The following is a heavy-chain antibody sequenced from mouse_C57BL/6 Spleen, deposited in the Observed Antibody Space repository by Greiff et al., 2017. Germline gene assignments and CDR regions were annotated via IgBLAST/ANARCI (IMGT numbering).Heavy chain of an antibody. CDR3: ATYYSNYLDY. CDR2: INPCNGGT. D-gene: IGHD2-5*01. J-gene: IGHJ2*01. Sequence: QVQLKQPGTELVKPGASVKLFCKASGYTFTSHWMHWVKQRPGQGLEWIGNINPCNGGTNYNEKFKSKATLTVDKSSSTAYMQLSSLTTEDSAVYYCATYYSNYLDYWGQGTTLTVSS. V-gene: IGHV1-53*01. CDR1: GYTFTSHW.